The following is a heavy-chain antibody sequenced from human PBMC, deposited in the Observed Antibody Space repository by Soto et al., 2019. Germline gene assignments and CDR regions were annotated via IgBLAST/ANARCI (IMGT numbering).Heavy chain of an antibody. D-gene: IGHD2-8*01. CDR3: ARGHCTNGVCYGHYYYGMDV. V-gene: IGHV4-31*03. Sequence: SETLSLTCTVSGGSISSGGYYWSWIRQHPGKGLEWIGYIYYSGSTYYNPSLKSRVTISVDTSKNQFSLKLSSVTAADTAVYYCARGHCTNGVCYGHYYYGMDVWGQGTTVTVSS. J-gene: IGHJ6*02. CDR2: IYYSGST. CDR1: GGSISSGGYY.